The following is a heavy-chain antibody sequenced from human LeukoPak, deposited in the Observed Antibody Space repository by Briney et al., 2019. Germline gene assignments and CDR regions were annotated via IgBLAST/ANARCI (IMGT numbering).Heavy chain of an antibody. CDR3: TTSQQLLNYAYDF. Sequence: GGSLRLSCAASGFTFNIAWMTWVRQAAGKWLEWVGRIKTQIDGGTTDYAAPVKGRFTISRDDSKNTLYLQMNSLKTEDTGVYYCTTSQQLLNYAYDFWGQGTMVTVSS. D-gene: IGHD2-2*01. CDR1: GFTFNIAW. CDR2: IKTQIDGGTT. V-gene: IGHV3-15*01. J-gene: IGHJ3*01.